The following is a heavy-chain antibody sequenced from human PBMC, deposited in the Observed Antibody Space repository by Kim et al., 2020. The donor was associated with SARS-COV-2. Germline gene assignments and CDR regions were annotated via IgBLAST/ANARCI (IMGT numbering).Heavy chain of an antibody. Sequence: YTPSLKSRVTISVDTSKSQFSLKLSSVTAADTAVYYCARHRGRWLLIDYWGRGTLVTVSS. D-gene: IGHD2-21*02. CDR3: ARHRGRWLLIDY. J-gene: IGHJ4*02. V-gene: IGHV4-61*07.